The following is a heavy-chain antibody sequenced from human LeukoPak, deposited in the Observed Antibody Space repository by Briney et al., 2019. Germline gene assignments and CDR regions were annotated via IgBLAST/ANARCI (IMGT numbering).Heavy chain of an antibody. J-gene: IGHJ5*02. CDR1: GFTFSHYW. D-gene: IGHD3-22*01. CDR2: ISGSGGST. Sequence: HTGGSLRLSCVASGFTFSHYWMYWVRQAPGKGLEWVSAISGSGGSTYYADSVKGRFTISRDNSKNTLYLQMNSLRAEDTAVYYCAKYYDSSGYRWFDPWGQGTLVTVSS. CDR3: AKYYDSSGYRWFDP. V-gene: IGHV3-23*01.